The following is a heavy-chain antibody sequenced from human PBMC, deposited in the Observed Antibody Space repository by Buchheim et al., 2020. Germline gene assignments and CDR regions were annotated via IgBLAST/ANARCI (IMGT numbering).Heavy chain of an antibody. D-gene: IGHD3-3*01. CDR3: ARGGGQNDYDFWSGYYGGYGMDV. V-gene: IGHV4-34*01. J-gene: IGHJ6*02. CDR1: GGSFSGYY. Sequence: QVQLQQWGAGLLKPSETLSLTCAVYGGSFSGYYWSWIRQPPGKGLEWIGEINHSGSTNYNPSLKSRVTISVDTSKNQFSLKLSSVTAADTAMYYCARGGGQNDYDFWSGYYGGYGMDVWGQGTT. CDR2: INHSGST.